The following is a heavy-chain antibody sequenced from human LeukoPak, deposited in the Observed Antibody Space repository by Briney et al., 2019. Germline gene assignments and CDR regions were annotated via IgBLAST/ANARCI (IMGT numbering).Heavy chain of an antibody. CDR3: AGRRGYREPWNL. Sequence: PGGSLRLSCAASGFTFSTYGMSWVRQAPGKGLEWVSSISSSSSYIYYADSVKGRFTISRDNAKNSLYLQMNSLRAEDTAVYYCAGRRGYREPWNLWGQGTLVTVSS. J-gene: IGHJ4*02. CDR1: GFTFSTYG. CDR2: ISSSSSYI. V-gene: IGHV3-21*01. D-gene: IGHD5-12*01.